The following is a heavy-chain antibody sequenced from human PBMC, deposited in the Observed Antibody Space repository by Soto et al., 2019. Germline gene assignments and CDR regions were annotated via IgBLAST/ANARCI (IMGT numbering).Heavy chain of an antibody. J-gene: IGHJ4*02. CDR3: ARDRSPGSGCYFDY. D-gene: IGHD3-3*01. CDR2: IIPIFGTA. Sequence: QVQLVQSGAEVKKPGSSVKVSCKASGGTFSSYAISWVRQAPGQGLEWMGGIIPIFGTANYAQKFQGRVTITADESTSTAYMGLSSLRSEDTAVYYCARDRSPGSGCYFDYWGQGTLVTVSS. CDR1: GGTFSSYA. V-gene: IGHV1-69*12.